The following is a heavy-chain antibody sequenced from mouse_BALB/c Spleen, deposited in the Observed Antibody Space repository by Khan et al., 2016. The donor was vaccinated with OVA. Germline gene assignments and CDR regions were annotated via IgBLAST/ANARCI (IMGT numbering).Heavy chain of an antibody. Sequence: EVELVESGGGLVKPGGSLKLSCAASGFTFSSYATSWVRQTPEKRLEWVASISSGGSTYYPDSVKGRFTISRDNARNILYLQMSSLRSEDTAMYYCARGLEGAYWGQGTLVTVSA. J-gene: IGHJ3*01. CDR2: ISSGGST. CDR1: GFTFSSYA. V-gene: IGHV5-6-5*01. CDR3: ARGLEGAY.